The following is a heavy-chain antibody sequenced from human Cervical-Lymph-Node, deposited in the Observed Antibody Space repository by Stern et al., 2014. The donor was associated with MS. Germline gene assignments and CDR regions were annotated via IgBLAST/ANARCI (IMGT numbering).Heavy chain of an antibody. D-gene: IGHD2-15*01. V-gene: IGHV1-69*09. CDR3: ARGVVSNRAAATLHNLFDP. CDR2: IIPILGLP. CDR1: GGTFSSSYA. Sequence: QMQLVQSGAEVKKPGSSVNVSCKASGGTFSSSYAITWMRQAPGQGLEWMGRIIPILGLPNYAQKFQGRVTITADTSTSTAYMELSSLRSEDTAVYYCARGVVSNRAAATLHNLFDPGGQGTLVTVAS. J-gene: IGHJ5*02.